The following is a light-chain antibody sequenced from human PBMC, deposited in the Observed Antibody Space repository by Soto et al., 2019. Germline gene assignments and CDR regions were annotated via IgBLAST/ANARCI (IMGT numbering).Light chain of an antibody. CDR3: QQYNNWPS. Sequence: VVTQSKDTLSVSPGERATLSCRASQTVSRNLAWYQQRPGQAPRLLIYDISNRATGVPARFSGSGSETEFTLTIRSLQSEDFAVYFSQQYNNWPSFGQGTLLEI. CDR2: DIS. CDR1: QTVSRN. V-gene: IGKV3-15*01. J-gene: IGKJ5*01.